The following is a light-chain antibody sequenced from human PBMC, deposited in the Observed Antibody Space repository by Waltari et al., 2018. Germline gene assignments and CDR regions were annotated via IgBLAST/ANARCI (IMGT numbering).Light chain of an antibody. V-gene: IGKV3-11*01. J-gene: IGKJ1*01. CDR2: DAS. Sequence: EIVLTQSPATLSLFPGDRATLSCRASQNIINFLAWYQQKPGQAPRLLIFDASKRATGIPARFSGSGSGTDFTLTISSLEPEDFAVYYCHQRRNWPGTFGQGTKVEIK. CDR3: HQRRNWPGT. CDR1: QNIINF.